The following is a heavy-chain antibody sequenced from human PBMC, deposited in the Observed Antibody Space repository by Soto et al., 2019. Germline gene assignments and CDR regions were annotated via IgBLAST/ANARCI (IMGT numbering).Heavy chain of an antibody. J-gene: IGHJ4*02. D-gene: IGHD3-22*01. CDR2: IIPIFGTA. V-gene: IGHV1-69*13. CDR1: GGTFSSYA. CDR3: AREVRAYDSSGYLAYFDY. Sequence: AASVKVSCKASGGTFSSYAISWVRQAPGQGLEWMGGIIPIFGTANYAQKFQGRVTITADESTSTAYMELSSLRSEDTAVYYCAREVRAYDSSGYLAYFDYWGQGTLVTVSS.